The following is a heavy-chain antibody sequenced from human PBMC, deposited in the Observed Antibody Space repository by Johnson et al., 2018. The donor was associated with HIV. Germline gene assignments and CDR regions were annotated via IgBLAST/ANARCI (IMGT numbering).Heavy chain of an antibody. CDR3: VTADRGSA. D-gene: IGHD1-26*01. CDR2: IWYNGSNK. J-gene: IGHJ3*01. Sequence: QVQLVESGGGVVQPGRSLRLSCAASGFTFSSYAMHWVRQATGKGLEWVAVIWYNGSNKHYAGSVKGRFTISRDNSKNTLYLQMNSLRAEDTALYYCVTADRGSAWGQGTTVTVSS. CDR1: GFTFSSYA. V-gene: IGHV3-33*08.